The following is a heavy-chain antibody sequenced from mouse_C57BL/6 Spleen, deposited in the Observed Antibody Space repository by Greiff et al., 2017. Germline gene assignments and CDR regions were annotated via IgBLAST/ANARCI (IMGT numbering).Heavy chain of an antibody. J-gene: IGHJ2*01. CDR1: GFTFSDYG. V-gene: IGHV5-17*01. CDR2: ISSGSSTI. D-gene: IGHD2-3*01. Sequence: EVKLMESGGGLVKPGGSLKLSCAASGFTFSDYGMHWVRQAPEKGLEWVAYISSGSSTIYYADTVKGRFTLSRDNAKNTLFLQMTSLRSEDTAMYYCARDGYFDYWGQGTTLTVSS. CDR3: ARDGYFDY.